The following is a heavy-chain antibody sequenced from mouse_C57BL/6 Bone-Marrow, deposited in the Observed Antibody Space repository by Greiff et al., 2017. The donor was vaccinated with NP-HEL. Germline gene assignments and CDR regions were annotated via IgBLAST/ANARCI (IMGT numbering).Heavy chain of an antibody. V-gene: IGHV1-75*01. CDR3: GLGTYGNYEDYAMDY. CDR1: GYTFTDYY. D-gene: IGHD2-1*01. Sequence: QVQLQQSGPELVKPGASVKISCKASGYTFTDYYINWVKQRPGQGLEWIGWIFPGSGSTYYNEKFKGKATLTVDKSSSTAYMLLSSLTSEDSAVYFCGLGTYGNYEDYAMDYWGQGTSVTVSS. CDR2: IFPGSGST. J-gene: IGHJ4*01.